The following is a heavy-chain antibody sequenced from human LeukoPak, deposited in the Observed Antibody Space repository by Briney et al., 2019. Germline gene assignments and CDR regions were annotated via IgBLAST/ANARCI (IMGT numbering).Heavy chain of an antibody. CDR3: ARENDPDYDTSGYPTPKNDY. J-gene: IGHJ4*02. D-gene: IGHD3-22*01. CDR1: GFTFSSYE. V-gene: IGHV3-48*03. Sequence: PGGSLRLSCAASGFTFSSYEMNWVRQAPGKGLEWVSYISSSGSTIYYADSVKGRFTISRDNAKNSLYLQMNSLRAEDTAVYYCARENDPDYDTSGYPTPKNDYWGQGTLVTVSS. CDR2: ISSSGSTI.